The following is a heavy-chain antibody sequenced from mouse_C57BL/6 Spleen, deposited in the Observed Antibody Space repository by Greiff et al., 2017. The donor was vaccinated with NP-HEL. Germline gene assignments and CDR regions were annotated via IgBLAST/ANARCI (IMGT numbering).Heavy chain of an antibody. J-gene: IGHJ4*01. Sequence: VKLVESGAELVKPGASVKISCKASGYAFSSYWMNWVKQRPGKGLEWIGQIYPGDGDTNYNGKFKGKATLTADKSSSTAYMQLSSLTSEDSAVYFCARYYDPDAMDYWGQGTSVTVSS. CDR2: IYPGDGDT. CDR1: GYAFSSYW. D-gene: IGHD2-4*01. V-gene: IGHV1-80*01. CDR3: ARYYDPDAMDY.